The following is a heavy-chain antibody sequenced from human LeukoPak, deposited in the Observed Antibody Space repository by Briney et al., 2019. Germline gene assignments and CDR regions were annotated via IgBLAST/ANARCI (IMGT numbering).Heavy chain of an antibody. V-gene: IGHV1-18*01. CDR1: GYTFTSYG. CDR2: ISAYNGNT. CDR3: AREGSAREWLSDPIDY. Sequence: ASVKVSCKASGYTFTSYGISWVRQAPGRGLEWMGWISAYNGNTNYAQKLQGRVTMTTDTSTSTAYMELRSLRSDDTAVYYCAREGSAREWLSDPIDYWGQGTLVTVSS. D-gene: IGHD3-16*02. J-gene: IGHJ4*02.